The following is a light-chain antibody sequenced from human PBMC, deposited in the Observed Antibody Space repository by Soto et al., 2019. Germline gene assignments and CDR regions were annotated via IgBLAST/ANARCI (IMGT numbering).Light chain of an antibody. V-gene: IGLV2-14*01. CDR2: DVN. CDR1: SSDIGGYDY. J-gene: IGLJ2*01. Sequence: QSALTQPASVSGSPGQSITLSCTGTSSDIGGYDYVSWYQRHPGKAPKLIIYDVNNRPPGVSNRFTGSKSGNTASLTISGLQAEDEADYYCTSYASGSSHVVFVGGTKLTVL. CDR3: TSYASGSSHVV.